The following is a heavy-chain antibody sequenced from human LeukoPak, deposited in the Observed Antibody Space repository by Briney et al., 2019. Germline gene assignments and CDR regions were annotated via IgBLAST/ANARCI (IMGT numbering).Heavy chain of an antibody. CDR2: ISYDGSNK. V-gene: IGHV3-30-3*01. D-gene: IGHD3-3*01. CDR1: GFTFSSYA. Sequence: GRSLRLSCAASGFTFSSYAMHWVRQAPRKGLEWVAVISYDGSNKYYADSVKGRFTISRDNSKNTLYLQMNSLRAEDTPVYYCAIVGGAYDFWKVFDYWGQGTLFTASS. CDR3: AIVGGAYDFWKVFDY. J-gene: IGHJ4*02.